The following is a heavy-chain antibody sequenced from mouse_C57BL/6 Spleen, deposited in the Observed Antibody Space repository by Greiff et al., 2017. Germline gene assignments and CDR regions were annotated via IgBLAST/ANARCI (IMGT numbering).Heavy chain of an antibody. CDR2: IDPSDSYT. V-gene: IGHV1-69*01. CDR3: AHITTVVAHENLDY. J-gene: IGHJ2*01. Sequence: QVQLQQPGAELVMPGASVKLSCKASGYTFTSYWMHWVKQRPGQGLEWIGEIDPSDSYTNYTQKFKGKSTLTVDKSYSTAYMQLSSLTAEDSEVYYRAHITTVVAHENLDYWGQGTTLTVSS. D-gene: IGHD1-1*01. CDR1: GYTFTSYW.